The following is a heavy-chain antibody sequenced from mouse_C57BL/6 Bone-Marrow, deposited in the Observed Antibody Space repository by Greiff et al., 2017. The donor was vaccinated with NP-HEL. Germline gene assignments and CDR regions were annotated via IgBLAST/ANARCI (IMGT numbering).Heavy chain of an antibody. V-gene: IGHV1-81*01. Sequence: VQRVESGAELARPGASVKLSCKASGYTFTSYGISWVKQRTGQGLEWIGEIYPRSGNTYYNEKFKGKATLTADKSSSTAYMELRSLTSEDSAVYFCGAGSSYEWFAYWGQGTLVTVSA. CDR1: GYTFTSYG. J-gene: IGHJ3*01. D-gene: IGHD1-1*01. CDR3: GAGSSYEWFAY. CDR2: IYPRSGNT.